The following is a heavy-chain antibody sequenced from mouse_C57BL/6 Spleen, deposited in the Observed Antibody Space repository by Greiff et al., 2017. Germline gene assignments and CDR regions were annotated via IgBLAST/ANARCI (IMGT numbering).Heavy chain of an antibody. J-gene: IGHJ4*01. Sequence: EVQLVESGGGLVQPKGSLKLSCAASGFTFNTYAMHWVRQAPGKGLEWVARLRSKSSNYATYYADSVKDRFTISRDDSQSILYLQMNNLKTEDTAMYYFVIDGYYLYYYAMDYWGQGTSVTVSS. CDR2: LRSKSSNYAT. CDR1: GFTFNTYA. CDR3: VIDGYYLYYYAMDY. V-gene: IGHV10-3*01. D-gene: IGHD2-3*01.